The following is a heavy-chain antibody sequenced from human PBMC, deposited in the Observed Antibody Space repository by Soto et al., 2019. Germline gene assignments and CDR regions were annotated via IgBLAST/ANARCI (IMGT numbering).Heavy chain of an antibody. CDR2: ISGSGGST. D-gene: IGHD6-19*01. CDR3: AKSIVAVAGPVDY. Sequence: EVQLLESGGGLVQPGASLRLSCAASGFTFSSYAMSWVRQAPGKGLEWVSTISGSGGSTHYADSVKGQFTISRDNSKNMVYLQVNSLRAEDPAVYYCAKSIVAVAGPVDYWGQGTLVTVSS. V-gene: IGHV3-23*01. J-gene: IGHJ4*02. CDR1: GFTFSSYA.